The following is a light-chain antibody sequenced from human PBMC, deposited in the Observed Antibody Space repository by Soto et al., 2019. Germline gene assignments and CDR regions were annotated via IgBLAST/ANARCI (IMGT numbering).Light chain of an antibody. CDR1: QTISSNY. J-gene: IGKJ1*01. Sequence: EIVLTQSPGTLSVSPGERATLSCRASQTISSNYLAWYQQKPGQAPSLLIYGTCSRASGIPDSVSGSGSGTDFTLTISSLEPEDSAIYYCQQYVSWTFGQGTKVEI. CDR2: GTC. V-gene: IGKV3-20*01. CDR3: QQYVSWT.